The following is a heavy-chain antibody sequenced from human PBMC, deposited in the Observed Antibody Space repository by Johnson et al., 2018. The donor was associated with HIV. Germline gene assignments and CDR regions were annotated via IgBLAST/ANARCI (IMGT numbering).Heavy chain of an antibody. CDR1: GFSFSTYT. D-gene: IGHD1-26*01. CDR3: AIIPPGGAGKGADAFDI. V-gene: IGHV3-64*01. CDR2: ISSNGDST. J-gene: IGHJ3*02. Sequence: VQLVESGGGLVQPGGSLRLSCAVSGFSFSTYTMNWVRHVPGKGLEYVSGISSNGDSTFYAKSVQGRFTISRDNSKNTLYLQMNSLRAEDTAVYYCAIIPPGGAGKGADAFDIWGQGTMVTVSS.